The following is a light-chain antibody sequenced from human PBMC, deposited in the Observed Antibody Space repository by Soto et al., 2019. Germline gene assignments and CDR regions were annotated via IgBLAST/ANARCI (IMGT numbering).Light chain of an antibody. V-gene: IGKV3-11*01. J-gene: IGKJ1*01. CDR1: ENVRTF. Sequence: LTQPAATLTLNKEERATLSCRASENVRTFVDWYQQKPGQAPRLLIYGASNRATGIPARFSGSGSGTDFTLTISNLEPEDVGVYYCHQHSEWPPWTFCE. CDR2: GAS. CDR3: HQHSEWPPWT.